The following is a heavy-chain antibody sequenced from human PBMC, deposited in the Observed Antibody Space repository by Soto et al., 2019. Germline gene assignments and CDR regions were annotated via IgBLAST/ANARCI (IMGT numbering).Heavy chain of an antibody. CDR2: INDDGSST. D-gene: IGHD1-1*01. Sequence: LILSCAPSGLTFSMYWTDWFRQAPGKRPEWVSRINDDGSSTNYADSVKGRFTISRDHAKNTLYLQMNALRAEDTAVYYCTRGPRSTSTGTGAFWGQGTLVTVSS. CDR3: TRGPRSTSTGTGAF. J-gene: IGHJ4*02. V-gene: IGHV3-74*01. CDR1: GLTFSMYW.